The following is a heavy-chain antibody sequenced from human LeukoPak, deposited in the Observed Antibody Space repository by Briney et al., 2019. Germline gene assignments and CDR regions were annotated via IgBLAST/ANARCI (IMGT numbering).Heavy chain of an antibody. CDR1: GYTFTGYY. CDR3: ARDAPYSSGWDFDY. D-gene: IGHD6-19*01. J-gene: IGHJ4*02. V-gene: IGHV1-2*02. CDR2: INPNSGGT. Sequence: ASVKVSCKASGYTFTGYYMHWVRQAPGQGLEWMGWINPNSGGTNYAQKFQGRVTMTRDTSISTAYMELSRLRSDDTAVYYCARDAPYSSGWDFDYWGQGTLVTVSS.